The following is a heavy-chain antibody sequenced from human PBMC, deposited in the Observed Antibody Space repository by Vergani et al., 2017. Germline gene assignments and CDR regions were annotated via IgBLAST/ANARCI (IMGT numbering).Heavy chain of an antibody. J-gene: IGHJ2*01. Sequence: QLQLQESGPGLVKPSETLSLTCTVSGGSISSSSYYWSWIRQPPGKGLEWIGYIYYSGSTNYNPSLKSRVTISVDTSKNQFSLKLSSVTAADTAVYYCARHCGGDCPNWYFDLWGRGTLVTVSS. CDR2: IYYSGST. CDR1: GGSISSSSYY. V-gene: IGHV4-61*01. CDR3: ARHCGGDCPNWYFDL. D-gene: IGHD2-21*01.